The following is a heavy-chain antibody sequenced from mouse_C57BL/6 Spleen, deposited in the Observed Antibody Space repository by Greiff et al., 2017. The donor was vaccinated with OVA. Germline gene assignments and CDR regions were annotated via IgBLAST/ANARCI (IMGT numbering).Heavy chain of an antibody. V-gene: IGHV1-82*01. J-gene: IGHJ2*01. D-gene: IGHD4-1*01. CDR1: GYAFSSSW. CDR2: IYPGDGDT. CDR3: ASSGSYYFDY. Sequence: VQGVESGPELVKPGASVKISCKASGYAFSSSWMNWVKQRPGKGLEWIGRIYPGDGDTNYNGKFKGKATLTADKSSSTAYMQLSSLTSEDSAVYFCASSGSYYFDYWGQGTTLTVSS.